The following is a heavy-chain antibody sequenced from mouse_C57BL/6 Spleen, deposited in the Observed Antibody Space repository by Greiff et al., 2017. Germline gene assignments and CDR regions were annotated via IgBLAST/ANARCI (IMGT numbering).Heavy chain of an antibody. CDR3: ARDRLGYYFDY. J-gene: IGHJ2*01. V-gene: IGHV3-1*01. Sequence: EVQLQESGPGMVKPSQSLSLTCTVTGYSITSGHDWHWIRHFPGNKLEWMGYISYSGSTNYNPSLKSRISITHDTSKNHFFLKLNSVTTEDTATYYCARDRLGYYFDYWGQGTTLTVSS. CDR2: ISYSGST. D-gene: IGHD3-1*01. CDR1: GYSITSGHD.